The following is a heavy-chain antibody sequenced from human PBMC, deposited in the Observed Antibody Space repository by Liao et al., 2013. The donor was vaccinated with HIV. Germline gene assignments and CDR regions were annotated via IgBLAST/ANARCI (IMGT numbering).Heavy chain of an antibody. J-gene: IGHJ3*01. V-gene: IGHV4-4*07. Sequence: QVQLQESGPGLVKPSETLSLTCSVSGGSISSYYWSWIRQPAGRGLEWIGRIYASGNTNYNPSLKSRLTMSVDSSKNQFSLRLSSVTAADTAVYYCARYLSEAEGDAFDVWGQGTLVTVSS. CDR1: GGSISSYY. CDR3: ARYLSEAEGDAFDV. D-gene: IGHD3-16*02. CDR2: IYASGNT.